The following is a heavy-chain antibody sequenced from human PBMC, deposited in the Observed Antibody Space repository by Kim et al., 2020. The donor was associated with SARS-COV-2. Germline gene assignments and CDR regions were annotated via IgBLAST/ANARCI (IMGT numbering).Heavy chain of an antibody. CDR3: AKEISGSYRMDV. D-gene: IGHD6-25*01. J-gene: IGHJ6*02. CDR2: ISPNSDSK. V-gene: IGHV3-9*01. CDR1: GFGFGGYA. Sequence: GGSLRLSCAASGFGFGGYAMHWVREAPGKGLEWVSGISPNSDSKTYGDSVKGRFTTSRDNDKNSLYLQMNSLRAEDTALYYCAKEISGSYRMDVWGQGTTVIVS.